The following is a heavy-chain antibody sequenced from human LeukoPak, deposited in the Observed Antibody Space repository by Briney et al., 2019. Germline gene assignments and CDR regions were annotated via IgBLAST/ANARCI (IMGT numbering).Heavy chain of an antibody. D-gene: IGHD3-22*01. CDR2: ISYDGSNK. CDR1: GFTFSSYG. Sequence: GGSLRLSCAASGFTFSSYGMHWVRQAPGKGLEWVAAISYDGSNKYYADSVKGRFTISRDNSKNTLYLQMNSLRAEDTAVYYCAKDPRSGYYHPNFDYWGQGTLVTVSS. CDR3: AKDPRSGYYHPNFDY. J-gene: IGHJ4*02. V-gene: IGHV3-30*18.